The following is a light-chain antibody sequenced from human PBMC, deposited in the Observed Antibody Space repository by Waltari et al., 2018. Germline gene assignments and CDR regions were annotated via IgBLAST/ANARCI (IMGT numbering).Light chain of an antibody. CDR3: QQYDNLPYT. V-gene: IGKV1-33*01. J-gene: IGKJ2*01. Sequence: IQMTQSPSSLSASVGDRVTINCQASQDISNYLNWYQQKPGKAPKLLIYDASNLKTGVPSRFSGSGSGTDFTFTISSLQPEDIATYYCQQYDNLPYTFGQGTKLEIK. CDR2: DAS. CDR1: QDISNY.